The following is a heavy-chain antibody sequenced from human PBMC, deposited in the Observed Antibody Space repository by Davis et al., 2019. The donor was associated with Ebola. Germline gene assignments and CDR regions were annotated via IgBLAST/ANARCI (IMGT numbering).Heavy chain of an antibody. V-gene: IGHV1-3*01. J-gene: IGHJ6*02. Sequence: ASVKVSCKASGYTFTSYAMHWVRRAPGQRLEWMGWINAGNGNTKYSQKFQGRVTITRDTSASTAYMELSSLRSEDTAVYYCASDSSGYLDYYYYGMDVWGQGTTVTVSS. D-gene: IGHD3-22*01. CDR3: ASDSSGYLDYYYYGMDV. CDR1: GYTFTSYA. CDR2: INAGNGNT.